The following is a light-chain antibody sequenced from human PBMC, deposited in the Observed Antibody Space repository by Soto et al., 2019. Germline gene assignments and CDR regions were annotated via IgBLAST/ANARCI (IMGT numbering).Light chain of an antibody. CDR3: QETYSSLT. CDR2: AAS. J-gene: IGKJ4*01. CDR1: QSISSW. V-gene: IGKV1-39*01. Sequence: DIQMTQSPFTLSASVGDRVTITCRASQSISSWLAWYQQKPGKAPKLLIYAASSLHTGVPSRFSGSGFGTDFTLTISSLQPEDFATYFCQETYSSLTFGGGTKVDIK.